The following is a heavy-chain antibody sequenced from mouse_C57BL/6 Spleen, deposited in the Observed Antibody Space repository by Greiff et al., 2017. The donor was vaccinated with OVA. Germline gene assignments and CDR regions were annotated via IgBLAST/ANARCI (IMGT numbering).Heavy chain of an antibody. CDR3: ASELTGTRGFAY. D-gene: IGHD4-1*01. V-gene: IGHV2-6*01. Sequence: QVQLKESGPGLVAPSQSLSITCTVSGFSLTSYGVDWVRQSPGKGLEWLGVIWGVGSTNYNSALKSRLSISKDNSKSQVFLKMNSLQTDDTAMYYWASELTGTRGFAYWGQGTLVTVSA. CDR2: IWGVGST. J-gene: IGHJ3*01. CDR1: GFSLTSYG.